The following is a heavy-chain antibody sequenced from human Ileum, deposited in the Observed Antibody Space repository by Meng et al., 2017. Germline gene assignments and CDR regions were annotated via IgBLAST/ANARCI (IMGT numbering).Heavy chain of an antibody. V-gene: IGHV4-61*08. CDR1: GGSISSGGYY. CDR2: IYYSGST. Sequence: QVQLQESGPGLVKPSQTLSLTCTVSGGSISSGGYYWSWIRQPPGKGLEWIGHIYYSGSTNYNPSLKSRVTISVDMSKNQFSLKLNSVTAADTAIYFCARSSTSPASYFFDYWGQGTLVTVSS. D-gene: IGHD6-6*01. CDR3: ARSSTSPASYFFDY. J-gene: IGHJ4*02.